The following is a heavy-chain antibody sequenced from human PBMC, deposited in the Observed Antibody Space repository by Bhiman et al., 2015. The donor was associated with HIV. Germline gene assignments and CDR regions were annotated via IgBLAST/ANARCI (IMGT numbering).Heavy chain of an antibody. Sequence: QVQLVESGGGVVQPGRSLRLSCAASGFTFRSYAMHWVRQSPGKGLEWVAVISYDGRIIDYIDFVKGRFTISRDNAKNSLYLQMNSLRAEDTAVYYCARAEMLGFGLLDYWGQGTLVTVSS. CDR3: ARAEMLGFGLLDY. CDR1: GFTFRSYA. D-gene: IGHD3-10*01. V-gene: IGHV3-30*03. CDR2: ISYDGRII. J-gene: IGHJ4*02.